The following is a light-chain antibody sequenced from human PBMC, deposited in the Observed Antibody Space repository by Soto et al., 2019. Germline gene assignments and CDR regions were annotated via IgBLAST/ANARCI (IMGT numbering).Light chain of an antibody. CDR3: QQRYSTLFT. V-gene: IGKV1-39*01. CDR1: QSSSSY. J-gene: IGKJ3*01. CDR2: AAS. Sequence: DIPMTQSPSSLSASVGDRVTITCRASQSSSSYLNWNQQKPGKAPKLLIYAASSLQSGVPSRFSGSGAGTDFTLTISSLQHEDVATYYCQQRYSTLFTFGPGTKVDIK.